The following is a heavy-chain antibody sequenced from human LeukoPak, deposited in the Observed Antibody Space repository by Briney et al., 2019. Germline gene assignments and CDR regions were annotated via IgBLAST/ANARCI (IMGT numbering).Heavy chain of an antibody. J-gene: IGHJ5*01. Sequence: GPSLRLSCAASGFTFEHYGMHWVRQVPGNGPEWVSYITWKSAYKSYADSVRGRFAISRDNAKKSLHLQMNSLTGDDTAFYYCAKASDYGGNEFDFWGQGTLVTVSS. D-gene: IGHD4-23*01. CDR1: GFTFEHYG. CDR3: AKASDYGGNEFDF. V-gene: IGHV3-9*01. CDR2: ITWKSAYK.